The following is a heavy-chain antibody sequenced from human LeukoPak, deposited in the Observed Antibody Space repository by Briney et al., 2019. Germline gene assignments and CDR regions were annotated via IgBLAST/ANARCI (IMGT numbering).Heavy chain of an antibody. CDR2: ISSSGSTI. CDR3: ARDGLYSSSWYANWFDP. J-gene: IGHJ5*02. CDR1: GFTFSSYE. Sequence: PGGSLRLSCAASGFTFSSYEMNWVRQAPGKGLEWVSYISSSGSTIYYADSVKGRFTISRDNAKNSLYLQMNSLRAEDTAVYYCARDGLYSSSWYANWFDPWGQGTLVTVSS. D-gene: IGHD6-13*01. V-gene: IGHV3-48*03.